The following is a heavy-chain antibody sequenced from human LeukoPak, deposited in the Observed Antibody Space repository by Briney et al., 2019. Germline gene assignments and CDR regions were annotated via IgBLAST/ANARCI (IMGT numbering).Heavy chain of an antibody. CDR2: IKQDGGEK. D-gene: IGHD2-2*01. J-gene: IGHJ3*02. CDR1: GFTFSSYW. CDR3: ARVPRYCSSTSCSRDAFDI. Sequence: PGGSLRLCCAASGFTFSSYWMSWVRKAPGKGLEWVANIKQDGGEKYYVDSVKGRFTISRDNAKNSLYLQMNSLRADDTAVYYCARVPRYCSSTSCSRDAFDIWGQGTMVTVSS. V-gene: IGHV3-7*01.